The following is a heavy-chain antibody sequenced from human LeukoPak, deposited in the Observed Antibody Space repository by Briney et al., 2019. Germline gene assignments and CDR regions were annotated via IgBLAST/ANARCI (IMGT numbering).Heavy chain of an antibody. CDR1: GGSISSYY. J-gene: IGHJ4*01. CDR3: ANLPHQGGDY. D-gene: IGHD3-16*01. V-gene: IGHV4-59*01. Sequence: PSETLSLTCTVSGGSISSYYWSWIRQPPGKGLEWIGYIYYSGSTNYNPSLKSRVTISVDTSKNQFSLKLSSVTAADTAVYYCANLPHQGGDYWGQEPWSPSPQ. CDR2: IYYSGST.